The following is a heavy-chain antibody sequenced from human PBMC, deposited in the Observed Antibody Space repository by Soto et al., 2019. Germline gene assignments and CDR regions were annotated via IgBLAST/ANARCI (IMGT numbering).Heavy chain of an antibody. J-gene: IGHJ6*02. Sequence: QVQLVESGGGVVQPGRSLRLSCAASGFTFSSYPMHCVRQAPGKGLEWVAVISFDGRNKYYVDSVKGRFTISRDNSKNTLYLQMNSLRAEDTAVYYCARCWDLSYFYRGMDVWGQGTTVTVSS. CDR1: GFTFSSYP. V-gene: IGHV3-30*04. CDR2: ISFDGRNK. CDR3: ARCWDLSYFYRGMDV. D-gene: IGHD1-26*01.